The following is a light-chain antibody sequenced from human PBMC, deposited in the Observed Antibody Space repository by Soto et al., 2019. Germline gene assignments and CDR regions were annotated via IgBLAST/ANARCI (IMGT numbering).Light chain of an antibody. CDR3: QQYFSYPLT. CDR1: QSLGTW. V-gene: IGKV1-5*01. Sequence: DIQMTQSPSTLSASVEDRVIITCRASQSLGTWLAWYQQKPGTAPVLLIYDVSRLESGVPSRFSGRGSGTEFTLTISSLQPDDFATYDGQQYFSYPLTFGGGTKVDIK. CDR2: DVS. J-gene: IGKJ4*01.